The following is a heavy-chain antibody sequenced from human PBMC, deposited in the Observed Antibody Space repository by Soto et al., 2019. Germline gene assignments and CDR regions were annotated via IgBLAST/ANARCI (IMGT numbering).Heavy chain of an antibody. D-gene: IGHD1-1*01. J-gene: IGHJ4*02. CDR3: ARRAETNGWNGFGADKYYFDF. Sequence: VASVKVSCKASGGTFSSYAISWVRQATGQGLEWMGWMNPNTGNSGYAQKFQGRVTVTSDTSINTVHMELSSLRSEDTAVYYCARRAETNGWNGFGADKYYFDFWGQGTLVTVYS. CDR1: GGTFSSYA. V-gene: IGHV1-8*02. CDR2: MNPNTGNS.